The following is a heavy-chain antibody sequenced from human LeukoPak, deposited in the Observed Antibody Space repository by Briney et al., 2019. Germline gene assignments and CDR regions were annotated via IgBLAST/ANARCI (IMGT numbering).Heavy chain of an antibody. CDR3: ARDTVATNF. CDR1: GGSFSGYY. Sequence: WETLSLTCAVYGGSFSGYYWSWIRQPPGKGLEWIGEINHSGSTNYNPSLKSRVTISVDTSKSQFSLKLSSVTAADTAVYYCARDTVATNFWGQGTLVTVSS. J-gene: IGHJ4*02. CDR2: INHSGST. V-gene: IGHV4-34*01. D-gene: IGHD5-12*01.